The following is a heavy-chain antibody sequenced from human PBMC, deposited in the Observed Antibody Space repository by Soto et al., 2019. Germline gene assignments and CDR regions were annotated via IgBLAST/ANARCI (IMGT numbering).Heavy chain of an antibody. CDR2: ISDSGGTT. V-gene: IGHV3-23*01. D-gene: IGHD5-12*01. Sequence: GGSLRLSCAASGFTFSSYAMSWVRQAPGKGLEWVSSISDSGGTTYYADSVKGRFTISRDNSKNTLYLQMNSLRAEDTALYYCAKVKTWTYLDYWGQGTLVTVSS. CDR3: AKVKTWTYLDY. CDR1: GFTFSSYA. J-gene: IGHJ4*02.